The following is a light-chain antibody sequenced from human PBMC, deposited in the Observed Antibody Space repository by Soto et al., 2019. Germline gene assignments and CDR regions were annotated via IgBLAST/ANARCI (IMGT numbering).Light chain of an antibody. Sequence: DIQMTQSPASLSSSVGDRVTITCRASQSIVTYLNWYLQKPGKAPKLLIYAASNLQSGVPSRFSGSGSGTDFTITISSLQPEDVATYFCQQSYSTPPWTFGQGTKVDIK. CDR3: QQSYSTPPWT. CDR2: AAS. CDR1: QSIVTY. J-gene: IGKJ1*01. V-gene: IGKV1-39*01.